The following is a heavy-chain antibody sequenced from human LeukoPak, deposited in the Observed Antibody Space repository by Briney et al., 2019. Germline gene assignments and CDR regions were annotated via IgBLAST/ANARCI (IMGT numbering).Heavy chain of an antibody. CDR3: ARHNGFDRGYYYYMDV. D-gene: IGHD3-9*01. V-gene: IGHV4-4*07. CDR2: VYTSGIT. CDR1: GGFINGYY. J-gene: IGHJ6*03. Sequence: SETLSLTCTVSGGFINGYYWSWIRQPAGKGLEWXXXVYTSGITNYNPSLKSRITMSVDTSKNQFSLKLTSVTAADTAVYYCARHNGFDRGYYYYMDVWGKGTTVTVSS.